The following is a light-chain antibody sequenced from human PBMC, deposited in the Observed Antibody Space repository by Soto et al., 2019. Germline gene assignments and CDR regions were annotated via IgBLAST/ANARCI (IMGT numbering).Light chain of an antibody. J-gene: IGLJ2*01. CDR3: QSYDSSLSRLV. Sequence: QSVLTQPPSVSGAPGQRVTISCTGSSSNIGAGYDVHWYQQLPGTAPKLLIYGNSNRPSGVPDRFSGSKSGTSASLAITGLQAEDEADYYCQSYDSSLSRLVFGGGTKRPS. CDR1: SSNIGAGYD. V-gene: IGLV1-40*01. CDR2: GNS.